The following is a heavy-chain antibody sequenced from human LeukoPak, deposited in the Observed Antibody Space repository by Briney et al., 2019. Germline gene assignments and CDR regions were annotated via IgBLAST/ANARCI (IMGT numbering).Heavy chain of an antibody. V-gene: IGHV3-30-3*01. CDR2: ISYDGSNK. D-gene: IGHD6-13*01. Sequence: GRSLRLSCAASGFTFSSYAMHWVRQAPGKGLEWVAVISYDGSNKYYADSVKGRFTIDRDNSKNTLYLQMNSLRAEDTAVYYCARGAPSWFEGPLDYWGQGTLVTVSS. CDR3: ARGAPSWFEGPLDY. CDR1: GFTFSSYA. J-gene: IGHJ4*02.